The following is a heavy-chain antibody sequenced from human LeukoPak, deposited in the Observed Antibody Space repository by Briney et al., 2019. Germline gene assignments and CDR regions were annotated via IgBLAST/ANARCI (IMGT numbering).Heavy chain of an antibody. CDR3: ASSLATPRRKEYYYYMDV. J-gene: IGHJ6*03. V-gene: IGHV1-69*05. D-gene: IGHD3-3*02. Sequence: SVKVSCKASGGTFSSYAISWVRQAPGQGLVWMGRIIPIFGTANYAQKFQGRVTITTDESTSTAYMELSSLRSEDTAVYYRASSLATPRRKEYYYYMDVWGKGTTVTVSS. CDR1: GGTFSSYA. CDR2: IIPIFGTA.